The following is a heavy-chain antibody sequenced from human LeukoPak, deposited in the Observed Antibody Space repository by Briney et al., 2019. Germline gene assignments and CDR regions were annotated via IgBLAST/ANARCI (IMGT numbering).Heavy chain of an antibody. Sequence: QPGRSLRLSCAASGFTFSSYGMHWVRQAPGKGLEWVAVISYDGSNKYYADSVKGRFTISRDNSKNTLYLQMNSLRAEDTAVYYCVRQLVSWGQGTLVTVSS. J-gene: IGHJ5*02. V-gene: IGHV3-30*03. D-gene: IGHD1-1*01. CDR3: VRQLVS. CDR1: GFTFSSYG. CDR2: ISYDGSNK.